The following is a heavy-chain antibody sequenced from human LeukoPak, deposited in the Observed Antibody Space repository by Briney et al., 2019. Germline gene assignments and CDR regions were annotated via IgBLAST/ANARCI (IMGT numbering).Heavy chain of an antibody. CDR1: GGSFSGYY. J-gene: IGHJ3*02. Sequence: PSETLSLTCAVYGGSFSGYYWSWIRQPPGKGLEWIGYIYYSGSTNYNPSLKSRVTISVDTSKNQFSLKLSSVTAADTAVYYCASYGSGKFDIWGQGTMVTVSS. V-gene: IGHV4-59*01. CDR3: ASYGSGKFDI. D-gene: IGHD3-10*01. CDR2: IYYSGST.